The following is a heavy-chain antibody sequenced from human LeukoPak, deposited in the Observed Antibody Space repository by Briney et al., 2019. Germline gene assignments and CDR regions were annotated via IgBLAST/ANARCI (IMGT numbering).Heavy chain of an antibody. Sequence: PSETLSLTCTVSGGSISSSSYYWGWIRQPPGKGLEWIGYIYYSGSTNYNPSLKSRVTISVDTSKNQFSLKLSSVTAADTAVYYCAGRDSYGVSDYWGQGTLVTVSS. CDR2: IYYSGST. V-gene: IGHV4-61*05. D-gene: IGHD5-18*01. CDR1: GGSISSSSYY. J-gene: IGHJ4*02. CDR3: AGRDSYGVSDY.